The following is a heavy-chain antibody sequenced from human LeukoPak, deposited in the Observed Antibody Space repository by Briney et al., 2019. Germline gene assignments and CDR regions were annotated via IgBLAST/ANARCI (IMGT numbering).Heavy chain of an antibody. D-gene: IGHD6-19*01. CDR3: EASDPGIAVAGSSYYFDY. J-gene: IGHJ4*02. V-gene: IGHV1-24*01. Sequence: ASVKVSCKVSGYTLTELSMHWVRQAPGKGLEWMGGFDPEDGETIYAQKFQGRVTMTEDTSTDTAYMELSSLRSEDTAVYYCEASDPGIAVAGSSYYFDYWGQGTLVTVSS. CDR1: GYTLTELS. CDR2: FDPEDGET.